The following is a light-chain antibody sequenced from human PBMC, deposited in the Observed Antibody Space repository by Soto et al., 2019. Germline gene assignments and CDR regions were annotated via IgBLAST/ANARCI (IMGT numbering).Light chain of an antibody. CDR2: ANR. CDR1: SSNIGAGFD. CDR3: QSYDSFIV. V-gene: IGLV1-40*01. Sequence: QSVLTQPPSVSAAPGQSVTISCTGSSSNIGAGFDVHWYQHHPGTAPKLLIYANRNRPSGVPERFSASRSGTSASLAITGLQAEDEADYYCQSYDSFIVFGTVTKLTVL. J-gene: IGLJ1*01.